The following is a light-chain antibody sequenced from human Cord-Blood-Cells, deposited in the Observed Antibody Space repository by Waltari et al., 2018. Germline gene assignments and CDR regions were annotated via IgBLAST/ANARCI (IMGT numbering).Light chain of an antibody. CDR3: QQSYSTRP. CDR2: AAS. J-gene: IGKJ1*01. Sequence: DIQMTQSPSSLSASVGDRVTITCRASQSISSYLNWYQQKPGKAPKLLIYAASSLQSGVPSRFSRSGSGTDFTLTISSLQPEDFATYYCQQSYSTRPFGQGTKVEIK. CDR1: QSISSY. V-gene: IGKV1-39*01.